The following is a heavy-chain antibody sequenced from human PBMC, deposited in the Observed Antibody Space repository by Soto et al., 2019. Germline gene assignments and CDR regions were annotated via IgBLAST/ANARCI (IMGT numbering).Heavy chain of an antibody. D-gene: IGHD3-3*01. CDR2: INAGNGNT. CDR1: GYTFTSYA. J-gene: IGHJ4*02. Sequence: ASVKVSCKASGYTFTSYAMHWVRQAPVQRLEWMGWINAGNGNTKYSQKFQGRVTITRDTSASTAYMELSSLRSEDTAVYYCARITIFGVVTKPPFDYWGQGTLVTVSS. CDR3: ARITIFGVVTKPPFDY. V-gene: IGHV1-3*01.